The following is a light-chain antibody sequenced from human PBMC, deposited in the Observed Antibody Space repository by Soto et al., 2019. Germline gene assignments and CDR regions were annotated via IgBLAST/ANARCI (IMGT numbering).Light chain of an antibody. CDR3: HQYDTSPRT. CDR1: QSLSSGY. J-gene: IGKJ1*01. Sequence: ESVLTQSPGTPSLSPGERATLSCRASQSLSSGYLAWYQQKPGQAPRILIYAASSRATGIPDRFSGSGSGTDFTLTISRLEPEDFAVYYCHQYDTSPRTFGQGTKVDIK. V-gene: IGKV3-20*01. CDR2: AAS.